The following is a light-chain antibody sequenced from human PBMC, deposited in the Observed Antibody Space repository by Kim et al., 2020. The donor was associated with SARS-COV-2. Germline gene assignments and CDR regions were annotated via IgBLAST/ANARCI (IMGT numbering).Light chain of an antibody. Sequence: DIVLTQSPATLSLSPGERAILSCRASQSVYSTLAWYQQRPGQAPRLLIYDVSKRATGIPARFGGSGSGTDFTLTISTLEPEDFAIYYCQQRANWQRTFGQGTKVEIK. CDR3: QQRANWQRT. J-gene: IGKJ1*01. V-gene: IGKV3-11*01. CDR1: QSVYST. CDR2: DVS.